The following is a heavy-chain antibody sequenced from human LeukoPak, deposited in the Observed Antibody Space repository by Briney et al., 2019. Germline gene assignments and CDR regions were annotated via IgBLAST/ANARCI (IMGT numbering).Heavy chain of an antibody. CDR1: GWTLTELS. CDR3: ATERTGSGSLPFDY. CDR2: FDPEDGET. D-gene: IGHD3-10*01. Sequence: ASVKVSCKVSGWTLTELSMHWVRQAPGKGLEWMGGFDPEDGETIYAQKFQGRVTMTEDTSTDTAYMELSSLRSEDTAVYYCATERTGSGSLPFDYWGQGTLVTVSS. J-gene: IGHJ4*02. V-gene: IGHV1-24*01.